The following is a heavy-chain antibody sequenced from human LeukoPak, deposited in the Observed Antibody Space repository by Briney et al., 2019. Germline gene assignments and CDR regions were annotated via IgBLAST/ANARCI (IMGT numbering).Heavy chain of an antibody. D-gene: IGHD1-1*01. J-gene: IGHJ4*02. Sequence: GGSLRLSCAASGFTFSSYAMHWVRQAPGKGLEYVSAISSNGGITYYANSVKGRFTISRDSSKNTLYLQMGSLRAEDMAVYYCARVWTGTTDYWGQGTLVTVSS. CDR2: ISSNGGIT. CDR3: ARVWTGTTDY. V-gene: IGHV3-64*01. CDR1: GFTFSSYA.